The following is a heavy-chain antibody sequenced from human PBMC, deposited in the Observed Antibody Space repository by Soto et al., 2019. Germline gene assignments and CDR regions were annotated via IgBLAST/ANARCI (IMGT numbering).Heavy chain of an antibody. J-gene: IGHJ5*02. CDR3: ARHKTTMLTVVSAFDP. CDR2: IFYSGST. Sequence: SETLSLTCTVSGASISVHSYYWGWIRQPPGKGLEWLGSIFYSGSTFYNPALKSRVTFSVDTSKNHFSLKLSSVTAADTAVYYCARHKTTMLTVVSAFDPWGQGTRVTVSS. CDR1: GASISVHSYY. V-gene: IGHV4-39*02. D-gene: IGHD3-22*01.